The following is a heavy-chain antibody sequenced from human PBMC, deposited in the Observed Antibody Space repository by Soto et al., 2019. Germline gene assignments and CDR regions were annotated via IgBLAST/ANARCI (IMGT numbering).Heavy chain of an antibody. CDR1: GGTFSSYT. Sequence: SVKVSCKASGGTFSSYTISWVRQAPGQGLEWMGRIIPILGIANYAQKFQGRVTITADKSTSTAYMELSSLRSEGTAVYYCALDGLQQLVPSAFDIWGLGTMVTVSS. CDR3: ALDGLQQLVPSAFDI. CDR2: IIPILGIA. V-gene: IGHV1-69*02. J-gene: IGHJ3*02. D-gene: IGHD6-13*01.